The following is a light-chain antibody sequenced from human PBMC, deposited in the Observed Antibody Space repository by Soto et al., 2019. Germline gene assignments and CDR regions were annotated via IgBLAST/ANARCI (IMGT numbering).Light chain of an antibody. CDR2: AAS. V-gene: IGKV1-27*01. Sequence: DIQMTQSPSSLSASVGDRVTITCRARQAIYTYLAWYQQNTGKVPTLLISAASTLQSGVPSCFSGSGSGTDFTLTISSLQPEDAATYYCQKFSAVPTVGGGTKVEI. CDR1: QAIYTY. J-gene: IGKJ4*01. CDR3: QKFSAVPT.